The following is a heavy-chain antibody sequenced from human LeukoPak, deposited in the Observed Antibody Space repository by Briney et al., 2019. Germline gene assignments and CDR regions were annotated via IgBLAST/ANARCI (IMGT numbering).Heavy chain of an antibody. J-gene: IGHJ4*02. D-gene: IGHD2-21*01. CDR3: ARGADGDFFDY. Sequence: GRSLRLSCAASGFTFSSYGMHWVRQAPGKGLEWVAVIWYDGSNKYYADSVKGRFTISRDNSKNTLYLQMNSLRAEDTAVYYCARGADGDFFDYWAQGTLVTVSS. CDR1: GFTFSSYG. V-gene: IGHV3-33*01. CDR2: IWYDGSNK.